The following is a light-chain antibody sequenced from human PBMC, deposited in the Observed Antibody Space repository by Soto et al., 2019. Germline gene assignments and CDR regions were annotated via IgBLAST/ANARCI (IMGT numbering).Light chain of an antibody. V-gene: IGKV3-20*01. CDR2: DAS. J-gene: IGKJ2*01. CDR3: QHFGSSPPRFT. Sequence: EIVLTQSPATLSLSPGERATLSCRASQNVNSSSLTWYQQKPGQAPRLLLYDASSRATDIPDKFSGSGSGPDFTLTISRLEPEDFAVYYCQHFGSSPPRFTFGLGTKLEIK. CDR1: QNVNSSS.